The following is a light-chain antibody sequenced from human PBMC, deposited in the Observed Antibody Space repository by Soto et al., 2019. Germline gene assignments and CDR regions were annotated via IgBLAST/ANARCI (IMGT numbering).Light chain of an antibody. CDR3: HQRQYWPPIT. CDR2: DAS. CDR1: LSVSVY. V-gene: IGKV3-11*01. J-gene: IGKJ5*01. Sequence: VVLPQSQPTLSLSPLERATLXSRTSLSVSVYLDWYQQKPGQAPRLLISDASNRATGIPARFSGSGSGTDFTLTISSLEPEDFAVYYCHQRQYWPPITFGQGTRLEIK.